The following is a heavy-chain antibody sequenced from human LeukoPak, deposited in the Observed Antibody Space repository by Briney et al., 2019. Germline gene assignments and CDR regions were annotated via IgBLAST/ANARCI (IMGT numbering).Heavy chain of an antibody. CDR3: ASGVVVALTNWFDP. Sequence: SETLSLTCAVYGGSFSGYYWSWIRQPPGKGLEWIGEINHSGSTNYNPSLKSRVTISVDTSKNQFSLKLSSVTAADTAVYYCASGVVVALTNWFDPWGQGTLVTVSS. CDR2: INHSGST. J-gene: IGHJ5*02. V-gene: IGHV4-34*01. CDR1: GGSFSGYY. D-gene: IGHD2-15*01.